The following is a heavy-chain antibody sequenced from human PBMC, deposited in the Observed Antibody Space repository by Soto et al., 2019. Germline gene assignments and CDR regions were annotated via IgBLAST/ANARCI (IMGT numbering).Heavy chain of an antibody. D-gene: IGHD6-25*01. V-gene: IGHV1-46*01. CDR3: ARAQPNSSGWTNAFDV. Sequence: ASVKVSCKTSGYTFTAYYVHWVRQAPGRGLEWVGIINPSGGKTNYAQNVQGRVTVTRDTSTSTVYMEVSSLTSEDTAVYYCARAQPNSSGWTNAFDVWGQGTVVTVSS. CDR2: INPSGGKT. J-gene: IGHJ3*01. CDR1: GYTFTAYY.